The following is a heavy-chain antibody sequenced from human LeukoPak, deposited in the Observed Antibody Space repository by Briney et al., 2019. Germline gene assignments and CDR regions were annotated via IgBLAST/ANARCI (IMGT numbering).Heavy chain of an antibody. V-gene: IGHV4-59*01. J-gene: IGHJ6*02. CDR2: IYYSGST. D-gene: IGHD3-3*01. CDR3: ARGMTVFGVVIKSGMDV. CDR1: GGSISSYY. Sequence: SETLSLTCTVSGGSISSYYWSWIRQPPGKGLEWIGYIYYSGSTNYNPSLKRRVPISLDTSKNQFSLKLTSVTAADTAVYYCARGMTVFGVVIKSGMDVWGQGTTVTVSS.